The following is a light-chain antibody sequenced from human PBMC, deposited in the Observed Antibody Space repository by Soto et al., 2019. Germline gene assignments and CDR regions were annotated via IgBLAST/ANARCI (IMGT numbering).Light chain of an antibody. Sequence: QPVLAQPASVSGSPGQSITTSCTGTSSDVGYFDYVSWYQQHPGKAPKLMIFDVSDRSSGVSDRFSGSKSGNTASLTISGLQAEDEADYFCSSYASGSTHVLFGGGTKLTVL. J-gene: IGLJ3*02. CDR2: DVS. CDR3: SSYASGSTHVL. CDR1: SSDVGYFDY. V-gene: IGLV2-14*03.